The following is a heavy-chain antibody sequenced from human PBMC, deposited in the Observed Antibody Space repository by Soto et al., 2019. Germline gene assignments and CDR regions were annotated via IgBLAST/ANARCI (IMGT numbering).Heavy chain of an antibody. V-gene: IGHV3-23*01. CDR1: GFTFSVSD. J-gene: IGHJ4*02. Sequence: DVQVLESGGGLVQPGGSLRLSCAPSGFTFSVSDMTWVRQAPGKGLEWVSSISISGDAAYYADSVKGRFTISRDNSKNTLYLPMRSLRAEDTAVYYCATLVSQAHFDYWARGGLVTVSS. CDR2: ISISGDAA. CDR3: ATLVSQAHFDY. D-gene: IGHD2-15*01.